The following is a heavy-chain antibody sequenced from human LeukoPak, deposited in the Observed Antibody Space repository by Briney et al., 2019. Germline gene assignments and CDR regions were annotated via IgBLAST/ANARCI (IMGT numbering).Heavy chain of an antibody. CDR2: INSDGSST. V-gene: IGHV3-74*01. CDR3: GREDRVVITYDY. D-gene: IGHD3-22*01. Sequence: GGSLRLSCAASGFTFSSYWMHWVRQAPGKGLVWVSRINSDGSSTSYADSVKGRFTISRDNARNTLYLQMNSLRAEGTAVYYCGREDRVVITYDYWGQGTLVTVSS. J-gene: IGHJ4*02. CDR1: GFTFSSYW.